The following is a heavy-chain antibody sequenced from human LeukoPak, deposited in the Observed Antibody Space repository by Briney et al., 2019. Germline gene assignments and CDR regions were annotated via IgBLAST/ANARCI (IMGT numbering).Heavy chain of an antibody. J-gene: IGHJ4*02. CDR3: ARVSSR. CDR2: ISWNSGSI. CDR1: GFTFDDYA. V-gene: IGHV3-9*01. D-gene: IGHD2/OR15-2a*01. Sequence: GGSLRLSCAASGFTFDDYAMHWVRQAPGRGLEWVSGISWNSGSIGYADSVKGRFTISRDNAKNSLYLQMNSLRAEDTALYYCARVSSRWGQGTLVTVSS.